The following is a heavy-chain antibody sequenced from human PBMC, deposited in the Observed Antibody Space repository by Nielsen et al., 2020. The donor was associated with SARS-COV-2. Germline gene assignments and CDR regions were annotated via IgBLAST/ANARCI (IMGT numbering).Heavy chain of an antibody. Sequence: GGSLRLSCAASGFTFSSYAMHWVRQAPGKGLEWVAVISYDGSNKYYADSVKGRFTISRDNSKNTLYLQMNSLRAEDTAVYYCARDTAYGSGSYYEYYYYYYGMDVWGQGTTVTVSS. CDR2: ISYDGSNK. D-gene: IGHD3-10*01. CDR3: ARDTAYGSGSYYEYYYYYYGMDV. V-gene: IGHV3-30-3*01. J-gene: IGHJ6*02. CDR1: GFTFSSYA.